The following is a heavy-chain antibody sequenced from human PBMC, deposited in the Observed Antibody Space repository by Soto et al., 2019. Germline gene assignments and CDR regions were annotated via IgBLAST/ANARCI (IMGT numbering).Heavy chain of an antibody. CDR3: ARHAPGTYYNAYDY. J-gene: IGHJ4*02. CDR2: TQYSGST. V-gene: IGHV4-39*01. Sequence: SETLSLTCTVSGVSITSGASYWSWIRQHPEKGLEWIGSTQYSGSTYYNPSLQSRVSIFVDTSNNQFSLNLSSVAAADTAVYYCARHAPGTYYNAYDYWGLGTLVTVSS. D-gene: IGHD3-10*01. CDR1: GVSITSGASY.